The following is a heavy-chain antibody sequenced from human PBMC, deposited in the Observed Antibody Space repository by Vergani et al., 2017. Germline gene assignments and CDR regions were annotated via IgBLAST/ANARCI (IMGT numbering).Heavy chain of an antibody. CDR3: AKFPLNITTPDRGDF. CDR1: GFRFSDYG. V-gene: IGHV3-30*18. CDR2: ISYDGDTT. J-gene: IGHJ4*02. Sequence: VQLQESGGGVVQPGRSLRLSCAVSGFRFSDYGMHWVRQAPGRGLEWVALISYDGDTTYYEDSVKGRFTISRDNYKNTLFLQMHSLRVEDTALYYCAKFPLNITTPDRGDFWGQGSLVTVSS. D-gene: IGHD1-1*01.